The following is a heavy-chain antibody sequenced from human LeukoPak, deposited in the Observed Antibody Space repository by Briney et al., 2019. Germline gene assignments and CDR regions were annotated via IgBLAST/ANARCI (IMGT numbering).Heavy chain of an antibody. CDR2: ISSSGRKA. CDR3: ARDVGRDYDFWSGPYAALRWFDP. J-gene: IGHJ5*02. CDR1: GFTFSSYA. D-gene: IGHD3-3*01. Sequence: GGSLRLSCAASGFTFSSYAMSWVRQAPGKGLEWVSSISSSGRKAYYAGSVQGQFSISRDNSKHTLYLRMSSLRAEDTAVYYCARDVGRDYDFWSGPYAALRWFDPWGQGTLVTVSS. V-gene: IGHV3-23*01.